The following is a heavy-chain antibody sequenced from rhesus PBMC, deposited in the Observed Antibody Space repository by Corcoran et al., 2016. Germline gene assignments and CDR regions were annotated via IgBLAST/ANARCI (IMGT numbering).Heavy chain of an antibody. Sequence: QVQLQESGPGLVKPSETLSLTCAVSGYSISSNYWSWIRQPPGNGLEWIGYIYGSSGSTYYNPFLKSRVTISTDTSKNQFSLKLSSVTAADTAVYYCARVSGSWNDEYFEFWGQGALVTVSS. CDR3: ARVSGSWNDEYFEF. CDR2: IYGSSGST. D-gene: IGHD6-25*01. CDR1: GYSISSNY. V-gene: IGHV4-147*01. J-gene: IGHJ1*01.